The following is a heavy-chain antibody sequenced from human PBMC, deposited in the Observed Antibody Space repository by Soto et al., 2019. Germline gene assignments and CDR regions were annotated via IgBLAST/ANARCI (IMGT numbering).Heavy chain of an antibody. V-gene: IGHV1-8*01. CDR3: ARVSRITIFGVVITNSHRNWFDP. CDR2: MNPNSGNT. Sequence: QVQLVQSGAEVKKPGASVKASCKASGYTFTSYDINWVRQATGQGLEWMGWMNPNSGNTGYAQKFQGRVTMTRHTSISTDYMELSSWRFEEKAVYYCARVSRITIFGVVITNSHRNWFDPWGKGTLVTVTS. J-gene: IGHJ5*02. CDR1: GYTFTSYD. D-gene: IGHD3-3*01.